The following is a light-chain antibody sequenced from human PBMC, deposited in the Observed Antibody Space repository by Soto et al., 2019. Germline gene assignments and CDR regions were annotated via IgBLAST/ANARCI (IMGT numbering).Light chain of an antibody. J-gene: IGKJ3*01. CDR2: GAS. CDR3: QQGFT. Sequence: EMVMTQSPATLSVSPGERATLSCRASQSVSSNLAWYQQKPGQAPRLLIYGASTRATGIPARFSGSGSGTEFTLPISSLQSEDFAVYYCQQGFTFGPGTKVDIK. V-gene: IGKV3-15*01. CDR1: QSVSSN.